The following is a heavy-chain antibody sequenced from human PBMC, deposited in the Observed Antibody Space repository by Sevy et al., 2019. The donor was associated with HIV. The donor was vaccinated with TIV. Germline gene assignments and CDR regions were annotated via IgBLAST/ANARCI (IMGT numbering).Heavy chain of an antibody. CDR1: GFTFSDYY. J-gene: IGHJ6*02. CDR2: ISSSGSTI. D-gene: IGHD2-15*01. CDR3: ARDRDIVVVVAGIPSYYYYGMDV. Sequence: GESLKISCAASGFTFSDYYMSWIRQAPWKGLEWVSYISSSGSTIYYADSVKGRFTISRDNAKNSLYLQMNSLRAEDTAVYYCARDRDIVVVVAGIPSYYYYGMDVWGQGTTVTVSS. V-gene: IGHV3-11*01.